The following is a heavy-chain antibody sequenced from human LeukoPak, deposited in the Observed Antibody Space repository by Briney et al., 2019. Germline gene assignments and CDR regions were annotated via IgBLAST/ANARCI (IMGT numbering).Heavy chain of an antibody. CDR1: GFTFDDYA. Sequence: PGRSLRLSCAASGFTFDDYAMHWVRQAPGKGLEWVSGISWNSGSIGYADSVKGRFTISRDNAKNSLYLQMNSLRAEDTAVYYCAGGLLWLGEDINWFDPWGQGTLVTVSS. CDR3: AGGLLWLGEDINWFDP. V-gene: IGHV3-9*01. CDR2: ISWNSGSI. J-gene: IGHJ5*02. D-gene: IGHD3-10*01.